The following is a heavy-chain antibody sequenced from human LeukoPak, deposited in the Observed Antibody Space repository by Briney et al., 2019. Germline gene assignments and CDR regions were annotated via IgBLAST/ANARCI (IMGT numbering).Heavy chain of an antibody. D-gene: IGHD4-17*01. J-gene: IGHJ4*02. Sequence: PGGSLRLSCAASGFTFSDYTMNWVRQSPGKGLEWVSAVSSSGGNTYYAESVRGRFTISRDNSKNTVSLHMNSLRAEDTAVYYCAKAHDDYYFDYWGRGTRVTASS. CDR1: GFTFSDYT. CDR3: AKAHDDYYFDY. V-gene: IGHV3-23*01. CDR2: VSSSGGNT.